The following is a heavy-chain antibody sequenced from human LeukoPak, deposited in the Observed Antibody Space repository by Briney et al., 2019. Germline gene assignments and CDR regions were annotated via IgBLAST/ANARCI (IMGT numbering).Heavy chain of an antibody. D-gene: IGHD3-22*01. CDR3: AREGSLYDSGNYYLSWFDP. Sequence: ASVKVSCKASGYTFTSYGISWVRQAPGQRLEWMGWISAYNGNTNYAQKLQGRVTMTTDTSTTTAYMELRSLRSDDTAVYYCAREGSLYDSGNYYLSWFDPWGQGTLVTVSS. CDR2: ISAYNGNT. V-gene: IGHV1-18*01. J-gene: IGHJ5*02. CDR1: GYTFTSYG.